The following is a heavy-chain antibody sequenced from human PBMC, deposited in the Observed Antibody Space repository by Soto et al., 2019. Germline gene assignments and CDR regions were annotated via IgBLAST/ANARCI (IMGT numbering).Heavy chain of an antibody. CDR3: ARGYGSEVWFDP. J-gene: IGHJ5*02. CDR2: INHSGST. CDR1: GGSFSGYY. Sequence: KASETLSLTCAVYGGSFSGYYWSWIRQPPGKGLEWIGEINHSGSTNYNPSLKSRVTISVDTSKNQSSLKLSSVTAADTAVYYCARGYGSEVWFDPWGQGTLVTVSS. V-gene: IGHV4-34*01. D-gene: IGHD6-25*01.